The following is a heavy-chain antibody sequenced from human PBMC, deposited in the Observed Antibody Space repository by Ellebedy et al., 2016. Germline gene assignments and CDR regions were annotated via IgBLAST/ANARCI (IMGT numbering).Heavy chain of an antibody. D-gene: IGHD1-26*01. J-gene: IGHJ6*02. V-gene: IGHV3-30-3*01. Sequence: GESLKISXAASGFTFSSYAMHWVRQAPGKGLEWVAVISYDGSNKYYADSVKGRFTISRDNSKNTLHLQMNSLRAEDTAVYYCARALPGHRATSVGGMDVWGQGTTVTVSS. CDR1: GFTFSSYA. CDR2: ISYDGSNK. CDR3: ARALPGHRATSVGGMDV.